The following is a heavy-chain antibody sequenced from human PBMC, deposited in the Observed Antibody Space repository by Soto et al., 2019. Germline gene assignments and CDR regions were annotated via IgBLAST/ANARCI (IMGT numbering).Heavy chain of an antibody. V-gene: IGHV4-31*03. Sequence: QVQLQESGPGLVKPSQTLSLTCTVSGGSISSGGYYWSWIRQHPGKGLEWIGYIYYSGSTYYNRSLRSRVTISVDTSKNQFSRKLSSVTAADTAVYYCARDTLIDYGGGFDYWGQGTLVTVSS. CDR1: GGSISSGGYY. CDR3: ARDTLIDYGGGFDY. D-gene: IGHD4-17*01. J-gene: IGHJ4*02. CDR2: IYYSGST.